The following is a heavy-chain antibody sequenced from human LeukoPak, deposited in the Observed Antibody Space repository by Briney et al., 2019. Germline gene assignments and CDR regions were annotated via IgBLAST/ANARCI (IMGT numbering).Heavy chain of an antibody. V-gene: IGHV1-18*01. CDR2: ISAYNGNT. D-gene: IGHD1-26*01. CDR1: GYTFTSYY. Sequence: ASVKVSCKTSGYTFTSYYISWVRQAPGQGLEWMAWISAYNGNTNYAQKLQGRVTMTTDTSTSTAYMELRSLRSDDTAVYYCATGGRWELPRPYAFEIWGQGTMVTVSS. CDR3: ATGGRWELPRPYAFEI. J-gene: IGHJ3*02.